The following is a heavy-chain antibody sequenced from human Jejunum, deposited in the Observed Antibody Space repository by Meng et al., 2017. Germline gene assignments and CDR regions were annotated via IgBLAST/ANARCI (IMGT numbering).Heavy chain of an antibody. CDR1: GGSVSSGSYY. CDR2: IYYGGTT. D-gene: IGHD5-18*01. V-gene: IGHV4-61*01. CDR3: ARGSRGYSYG. Sequence: VQLRESGPGLVRPSETPSLTCTVSGGSVSSGSYYWSWIRQPPGKGLEWIGYIYYGGTTNYNPSLKSRVTISADTSKNQFSLKLSSVTAADTAVYYCARGSRGYSYGWGQGTLVTVSS. J-gene: IGHJ4*02.